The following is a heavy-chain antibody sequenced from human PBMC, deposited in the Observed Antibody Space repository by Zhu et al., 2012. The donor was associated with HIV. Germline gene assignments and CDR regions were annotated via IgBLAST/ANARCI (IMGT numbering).Heavy chain of an antibody. V-gene: IGHV4-38-2*01. Sequence: QVQLQESGPGLVKPSETLSLTCAVSGYSISSGYYWGWIRQPPGKGLEWIGSIYHSGSTYYNPSLKSRVTISADTSKNQFSLKLSSVTAADTAVYYCARPADPMTSIDYWGQGTLVTVSS. J-gene: IGHJ4*02. D-gene: IGHD2-21*02. CDR1: GYSISSGYY. CDR3: ARPADPMTSIDY. CDR2: IYHSGST.